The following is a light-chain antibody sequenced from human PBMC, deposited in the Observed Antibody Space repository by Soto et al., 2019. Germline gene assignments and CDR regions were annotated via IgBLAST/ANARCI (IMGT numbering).Light chain of an antibody. CDR2: DAS. Sequence: EIVLTQSPGTLSLSPGARATLSCGASQSISSSFLAWYQQKPGQAPRLLIYDASNRATGIPARFSGSGSGTDFTLTISSLEPEDFAVYYCQQRSNWPPAFGQGTRLEIK. V-gene: IGKV3D-20*02. CDR3: QQRSNWPPA. J-gene: IGKJ5*01. CDR1: QSISSS.